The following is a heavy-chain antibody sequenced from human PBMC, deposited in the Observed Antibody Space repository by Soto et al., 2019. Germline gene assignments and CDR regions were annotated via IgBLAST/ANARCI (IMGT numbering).Heavy chain of an antibody. V-gene: IGHV1-3*01. Sequence: ASGKVSCKASGYTFTSYSMHWVRQAPGQRLEWMGWINAGNGNTKYSQKFQGRVTITRDTSASTAYMELSSLRSEDTAVYYCARSDYDFWSGYLTERIMDVWGQGTTVTVSS. D-gene: IGHD3-3*01. CDR2: INAGNGNT. J-gene: IGHJ6*02. CDR1: GYTFTSYS. CDR3: ARSDYDFWSGYLTERIMDV.